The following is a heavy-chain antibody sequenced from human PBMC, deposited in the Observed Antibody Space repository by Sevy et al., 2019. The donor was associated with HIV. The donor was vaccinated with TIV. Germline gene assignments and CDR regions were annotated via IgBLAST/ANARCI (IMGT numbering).Heavy chain of an antibody. CDR3: TRDAGYSIAWSPSDY. V-gene: IGHV3-30-3*01. CDR1: GLTFSSHA. Sequence: GGSLRLSCAASGLTFSSHAMHWVRQAPGKGLEWVAVISSAGSNKYYADSVKGRFTISRDNPKNTLYLQMNSLRPEDTAVYCCTRDAGYSIAWSPSDYWGQGTLVTVSS. D-gene: IGHD6-19*01. J-gene: IGHJ4*02. CDR2: ISSAGSNK.